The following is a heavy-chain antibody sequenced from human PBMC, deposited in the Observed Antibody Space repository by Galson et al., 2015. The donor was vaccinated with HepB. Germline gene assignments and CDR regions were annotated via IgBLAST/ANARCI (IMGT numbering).Heavy chain of an antibody. J-gene: IGHJ3*02. D-gene: IGHD6-19*01. CDR3: ARDRLAVAGFDAFDI. CDR1: GFTFSSYG. Sequence: SLRLSCAASGFTFSSYGMHWVRQAPGKGLEWVAVIWYDGSNKYYADSVKGRFTISRDNSKNTLYLQMNSLRAEDTAVYYCARDRLAVAGFDAFDIWGQGTMVTVSS. V-gene: IGHV3-33*01. CDR2: IWYDGSNK.